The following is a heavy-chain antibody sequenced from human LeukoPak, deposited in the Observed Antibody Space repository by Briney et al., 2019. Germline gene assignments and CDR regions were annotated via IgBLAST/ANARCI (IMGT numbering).Heavy chain of an antibody. CDR3: ARHLDGSTYPLDY. J-gene: IGHJ4*02. D-gene: IGHD3-22*01. CDR1: GFTFSSYS. Sequence: PGGSLRLSCAASGFTFSSYSMNWVRQAPGKGLEWVSSISSSSSYIYYADSVKGRFTISRDNAKNSLSLLMNSLRAEDTAVYYCARHLDGSTYPLDYWGQGTLVTVSS. CDR2: ISSSSSYI. V-gene: IGHV3-21*01.